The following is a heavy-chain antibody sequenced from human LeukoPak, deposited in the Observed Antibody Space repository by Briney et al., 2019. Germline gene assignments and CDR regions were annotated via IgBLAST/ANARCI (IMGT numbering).Heavy chain of an antibody. V-gene: IGHV3-23*01. CDR3: AKGQQQLAFDY. D-gene: IGHD6-13*01. CDR2: ISGSGGST. Sequence: GGSLRLSCAASGFTFSSYAMSWVRQASGKGLEWVSGISGSGGSTYYADSLKGRFTISRDNAKNTLYLQMNNLKVEDAAVYYCAKGQQQLAFDYWGQGTLVTVSS. CDR1: GFTFSSYA. J-gene: IGHJ4*02.